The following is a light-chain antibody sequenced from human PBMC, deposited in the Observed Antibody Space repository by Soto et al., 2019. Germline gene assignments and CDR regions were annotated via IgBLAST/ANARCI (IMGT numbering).Light chain of an antibody. Sequence: QSALTQPASVSGSPGQSITIPCTGTSNDIGGYIYVSWYQHHPGRAPKLIIYEVRNRPSGVSNRFSGSKSDNTASLTISGLQAEDEATYYCSSYTSGDTLAFGGGTKVTVL. CDR2: EVR. J-gene: IGLJ2*01. V-gene: IGLV2-14*01. CDR1: SNDIGGYIY. CDR3: SSYTSGDTLA.